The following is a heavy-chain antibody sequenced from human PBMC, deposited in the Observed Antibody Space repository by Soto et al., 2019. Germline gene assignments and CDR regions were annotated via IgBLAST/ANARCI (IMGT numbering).Heavy chain of an antibody. V-gene: IGHV1-2*06. Sequence: ASVKVSCKASGYTFTAYYMYWVRQAPGQGLEWVGRINPKTGDTNYAPEFQGRVTMTRDTSISTAYMELSSLGSDDTAVYYCARVWIAAAGFDYWGQGTLVTVSS. D-gene: IGHD6-13*01. J-gene: IGHJ4*02. CDR2: INPKTGDT. CDR1: GYTFTAYY. CDR3: ARVWIAAAGFDY.